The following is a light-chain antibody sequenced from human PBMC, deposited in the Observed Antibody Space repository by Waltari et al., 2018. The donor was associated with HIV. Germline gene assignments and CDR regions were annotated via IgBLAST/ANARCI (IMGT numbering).Light chain of an antibody. V-gene: IGLV1-51*01. CDR2: DTK. CDR3: GTWDTSLSAGV. Sequence: QSVLTQPPAVSAAPGQTVTISCSGSSPNIANHYVPWYQQLPGTAPNLLIYDTKRRSSGIPDRFSGSKSGTSATLAIAGLQTGDEADYYCGTWDTSLSAGVFGGGTKVTVL. J-gene: IGLJ2*01. CDR1: SPNIANHY.